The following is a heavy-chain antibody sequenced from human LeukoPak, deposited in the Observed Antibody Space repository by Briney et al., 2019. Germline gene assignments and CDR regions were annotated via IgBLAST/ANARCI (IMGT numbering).Heavy chain of an antibody. CDR3: ARDRDGASFDP. V-gene: IGHV3-7*01. Sequence: GGSLRLSCAASGFTFSSYWMSWVRQAPGKGLEWVANIKQDGSEKYYVDSVRGRFTISRDNAKSSLYLQMNSLRAEDTAVYYCARDRDGASFDPWGQGTLVTVSS. CDR1: GFTFSSYW. D-gene: IGHD3-10*01. J-gene: IGHJ5*02. CDR2: IKQDGSEK.